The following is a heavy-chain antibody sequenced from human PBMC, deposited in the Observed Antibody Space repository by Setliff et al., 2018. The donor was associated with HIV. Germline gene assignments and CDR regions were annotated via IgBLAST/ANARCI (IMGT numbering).Heavy chain of an antibody. J-gene: IGHJ6*03. CDR1: GYTFTSYA. Sequence: ASVKVSCKASGYTFTSYAMNWVRQAPGQRLEWMGWINAGNGNTKYSQKFQGRVTFTRDTSASTAYMELSSLRSEDTAVYYCAREGKFRYYYYMDVWGKGTTVTVSS. D-gene: IGHD3-10*01. CDR2: INAGNGNT. V-gene: IGHV1-3*01. CDR3: AREGKFRYYYYMDV.